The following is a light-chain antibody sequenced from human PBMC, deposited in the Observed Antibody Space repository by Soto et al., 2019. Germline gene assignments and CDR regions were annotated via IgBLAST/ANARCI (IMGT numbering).Light chain of an antibody. CDR3: SSYTSNSTLVV. V-gene: IGLV2-14*01. Sequence: QSALSQPASVSGSPGQSITISCTGTSSDVGAYNYVSWYQQHPNKAPKLIISEVNNRPSGVSSRFSGSKSGTTASLTISGLQTDDEADYHCSSYTSNSTLVVFGGGTKLTVL. CDR2: EVN. J-gene: IGLJ2*01. CDR1: SSDVGAYNY.